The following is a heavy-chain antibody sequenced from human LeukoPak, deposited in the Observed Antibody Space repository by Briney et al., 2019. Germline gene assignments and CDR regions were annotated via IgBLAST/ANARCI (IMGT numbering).Heavy chain of an antibody. CDR2: IYYSGST. J-gene: IGHJ3*02. CDR1: GGSISSSSYY. Sequence: SETLSLTCTVSGGSISSSSYYWGWIRQPPGKGLEWIGSIYYSGSTYYNPSLKSRVTISVDTSKNQFSLKLSSVTAADTAVYYCARDIPVDAFDIWGQGTMVTVSS. V-gene: IGHV4-39*02. CDR3: ARDIPVDAFDI. D-gene: IGHD2-21*01.